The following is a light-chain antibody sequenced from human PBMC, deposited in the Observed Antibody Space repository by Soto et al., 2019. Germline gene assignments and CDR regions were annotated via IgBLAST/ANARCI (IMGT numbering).Light chain of an antibody. CDR3: QQYNDWVT. V-gene: IGKV3-15*01. J-gene: IGKJ4*01. CDR1: QSVSSN. Sequence: EIVMTQSPATLSVSPGERATLSCRASQSVSSNLVWYQQKPGQAPRLLIYSASTRATGIPARFSGSGSGTEFTLTINSLQSEDFGVYYCQQYNDWVTFGGGTKVDIK. CDR2: SAS.